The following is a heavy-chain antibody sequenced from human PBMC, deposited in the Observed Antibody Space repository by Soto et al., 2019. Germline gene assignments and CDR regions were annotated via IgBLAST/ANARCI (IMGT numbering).Heavy chain of an antibody. CDR2: INPNSGDT. CDR3: AREVVPAATAPNYYGMDV. J-gene: IGHJ6*02. CDR1: GYTFTGYY. V-gene: IGHV1-2*04. Sequence: ASVKVSCKASGYTFTGYYMHWVRQAPGQGLEWMGWINPNSGDTNYAQKFQGWVTMTRDTSISTAYMELSRLRSDDTAVYYCAREVVPAATAPNYYGMDVWGQGTTVTVS. D-gene: IGHD2-2*01.